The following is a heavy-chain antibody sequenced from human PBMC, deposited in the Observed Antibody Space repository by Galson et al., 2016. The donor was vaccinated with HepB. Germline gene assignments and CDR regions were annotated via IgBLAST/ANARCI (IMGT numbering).Heavy chain of an antibody. CDR3: ATDPPSRAALDY. J-gene: IGHJ4*02. V-gene: IGHV1-18*04. Sequence: SVKVSCKAAGYTFSSSSISWVRQAPGQGLEWVGWISGFNGATHYSQKFQARVTLTTDTSTNTVYMELANLTSNDTAIYYCATDPPSRAALDYWGQGTLVTVAS. CDR2: ISGFNGAT. D-gene: IGHD2-15*01. CDR1: GYTFSSSS.